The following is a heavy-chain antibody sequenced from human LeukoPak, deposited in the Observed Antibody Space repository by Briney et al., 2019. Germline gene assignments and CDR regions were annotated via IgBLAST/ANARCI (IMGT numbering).Heavy chain of an antibody. D-gene: IGHD3-3*01. CDR2: IYPGDSDT. Sequence: GESLKISCKGSGYSFTSYWIGWVRQMPGKGLEWMGIIYPGDSDTRYSPSFQGQVTISADKSISTAYLQWSSLKASDTAMYYCARLEGAYDFWSGYYHFDYWGQGTLVTVSS. J-gene: IGHJ4*02. CDR3: ARLEGAYDFWSGYYHFDY. V-gene: IGHV5-51*01. CDR1: GYSFTSYW.